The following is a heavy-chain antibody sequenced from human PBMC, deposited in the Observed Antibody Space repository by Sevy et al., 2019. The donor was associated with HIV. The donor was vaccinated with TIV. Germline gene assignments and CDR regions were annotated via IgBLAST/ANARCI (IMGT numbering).Heavy chain of an antibody. V-gene: IGHV4-39*01. CDR3: ARHHCSVSACYLFDY. CDR1: VDSISSSSYF. Sequence: SETLSLTCTVSVDSISSSSYFWGWIRQPPGKGLEWIGTGYFSGSTYYNVSLKSRVTISVETSKSQFSLNLSSVTAADTAVYYCARHHCSVSACYLFDYWGQGILVTVSS. D-gene: IGHD2-15*01. CDR2: GYFSGST. J-gene: IGHJ4*02.